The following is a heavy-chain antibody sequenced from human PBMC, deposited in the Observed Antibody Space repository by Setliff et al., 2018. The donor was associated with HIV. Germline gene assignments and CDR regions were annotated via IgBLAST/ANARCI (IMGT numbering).Heavy chain of an antibody. V-gene: IGHV4-61*02. CDR2: IYTSGST. CDR3: ARSYSYGYNWFDP. Sequence: SETLSLTCTVSGGSISSGSYYWSWIRQPAGKGLEWIGRIYTSGSTNYNPSLKSRVAISVDTSKNQFSLKLSSVTAADTAVYYCARSYSYGYNWFDPWGQGTLVTVS. J-gene: IGHJ5*02. CDR1: GGSISSGSYY. D-gene: IGHD5-18*01.